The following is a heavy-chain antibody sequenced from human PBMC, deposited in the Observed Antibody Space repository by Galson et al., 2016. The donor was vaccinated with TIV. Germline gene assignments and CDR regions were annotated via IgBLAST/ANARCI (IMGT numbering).Heavy chain of an antibody. V-gene: IGHV3-7*01. CDR3: AREMDGYYNPYYDS. CDR2: IKQHGNEK. Sequence: SLRLSCAASGFTFNMYWMSWVRQAPDKGLEWVATIKQHGNEKYYVDSVKGRFTISSDNAKNSLYLQMNSLRAEDTAIYYCAREMDGYYNPYYDSWGQGTLVTVSS. J-gene: IGHJ4*02. D-gene: IGHD3-9*01. CDR1: GFTFNMYW.